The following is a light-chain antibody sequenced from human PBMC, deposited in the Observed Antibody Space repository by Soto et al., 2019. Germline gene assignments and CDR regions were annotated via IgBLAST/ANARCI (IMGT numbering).Light chain of an antibody. J-gene: IGKJ4*01. CDR1: QDISKY. CDR2: GAS. Sequence: DIQMTQSPSSLSASVGVRVTITCQASQDISKYLNWYQQKPGKAPKLLIYGASNLQTGVPSRFSGSGSGTDFTFTISSLQPEDIATYYCQQYDNLLTFGGGTKVEIK. CDR3: QQYDNLLT. V-gene: IGKV1-33*01.